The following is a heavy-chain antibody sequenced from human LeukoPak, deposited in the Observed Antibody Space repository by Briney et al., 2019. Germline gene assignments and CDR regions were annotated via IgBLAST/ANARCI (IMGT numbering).Heavy chain of an antibody. CDR1: GFTFSSCG. CDR2: IWYDGSNK. J-gene: IGHJ4*02. CDR3: ASAGRGYYDSLDY. Sequence: GGSLRLSCAASGFTFSSCGMHWVRQAPGKGLEWVALIWYDGSNKYYADSVKGRFTISRDNSNNTLYLQMNSLRAEDTAVYYCASAGRGYYDSLDYWGQGNLVTVSS. D-gene: IGHD3-22*01. V-gene: IGHV3-33*01.